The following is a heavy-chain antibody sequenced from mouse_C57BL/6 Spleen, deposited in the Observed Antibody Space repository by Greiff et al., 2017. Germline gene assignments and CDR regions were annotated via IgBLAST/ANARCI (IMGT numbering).Heavy chain of an antibody. J-gene: IGHJ4*01. Sequence: QVHVKQPGAELVRPGSSVKLSCKASGYTFTSYWMDWVKQRPGQGLEWIGNIYPSDSETHYNQKFKDKATLTVDKSSSTAYMQLSSLTSEDSAVYYCAVGGSSSYMDYWGQGTSVTVSS. CDR2: IYPSDSET. CDR3: AVGGSSSYMDY. CDR1: GYTFTSYW. V-gene: IGHV1-61*01. D-gene: IGHD1-1*01.